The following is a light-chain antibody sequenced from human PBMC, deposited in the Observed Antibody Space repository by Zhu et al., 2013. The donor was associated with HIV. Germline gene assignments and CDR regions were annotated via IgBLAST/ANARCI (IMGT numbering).Light chain of an antibody. V-gene: IGLV6-57*02. CDR3: QSYDISNVV. Sequence: NFMLTQPHSVSESPGKTVIISCTGSSGSIANNYVQWYQQRPGSAPTTVIFEDHQRPSGVPDRFSGSIDSSSNSASLTISGLKTEDEADYYCQSYDISNVVFGGGTKLTVL. CDR1: SGSIANNY. J-gene: IGLJ2*01. CDR2: EDH.